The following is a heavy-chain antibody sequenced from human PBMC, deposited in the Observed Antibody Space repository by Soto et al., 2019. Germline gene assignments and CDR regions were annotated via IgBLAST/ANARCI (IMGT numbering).Heavy chain of an antibody. CDR1: GFTFSSYA. D-gene: IGHD3-9*01. J-gene: IGHJ4*02. CDR2: ISGSGGST. Sequence: EVQLLESGGGLVQPGGSLRLSCAASGFTFSSYAMSWVRQAPGKGLEWVSAISGSGGSTYYADSVKGRFTISRDNSKNTLYLQMNSLRAGDTAVYYCAKDPPISILTGYSATTVDYWGQGTLVTVSS. V-gene: IGHV3-23*01. CDR3: AKDPPISILTGYSATTVDY.